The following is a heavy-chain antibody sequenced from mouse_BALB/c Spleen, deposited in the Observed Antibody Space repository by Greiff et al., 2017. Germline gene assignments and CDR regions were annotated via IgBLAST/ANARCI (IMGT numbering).Heavy chain of an antibody. V-gene: IGHV5-6-3*01. CDR3: ARDRPDAMDY. J-gene: IGHJ4*01. Sequence: EVKLEESGGGLVQPGGSLKLSCAASGFTFSSYGMSWVRQTPDKRLELVATINSNGGSTYYPDSVKGRFTISRDNAKNTLYLQMSSLKSEDTAMYYCARDRPDAMDYWGQGTSVTVSS. CDR1: GFTFSSYG. CDR2: INSNGGST.